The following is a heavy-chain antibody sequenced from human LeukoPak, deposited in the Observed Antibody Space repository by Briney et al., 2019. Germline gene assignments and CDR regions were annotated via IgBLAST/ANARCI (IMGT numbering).Heavy chain of an antibody. CDR3: ARALLMIVGGLPTSDAFDI. CDR2: ISGSGGST. D-gene: IGHD3-22*01. Sequence: PGGSLRLSCAASGFTFSSYGMSWVRQAPGKGLEWVSAISGSGGSTYYADSVKGRFTISRDNSKNTLYLQMNSLRAEDTAVYYCARALLMIVGGLPTSDAFDIWGQGTMVTVSS. V-gene: IGHV3-23*01. J-gene: IGHJ3*02. CDR1: GFTFSSYG.